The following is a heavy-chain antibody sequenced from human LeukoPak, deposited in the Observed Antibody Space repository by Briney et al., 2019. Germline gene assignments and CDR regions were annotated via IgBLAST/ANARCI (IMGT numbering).Heavy chain of an antibody. J-gene: IGHJ4*02. CDR1: GFTFSSYS. V-gene: IGHV3-21*01. CDR2: ISSSSSYI. Sequence: GGSPRLSCAASGFTFSSYSMNWVRQAPGKGLEWVSSISSSSSYIYYADSVKGRFTISRDNAKNSLYLQMNSLRAEDTAVYYCARDTMVRGVHFDYWGQGTLVTVSS. D-gene: IGHD3-10*01. CDR3: ARDTMVRGVHFDY.